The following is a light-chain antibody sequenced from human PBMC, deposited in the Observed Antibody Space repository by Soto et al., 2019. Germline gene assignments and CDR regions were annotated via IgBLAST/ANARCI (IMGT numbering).Light chain of an antibody. J-gene: IGKJ1*01. V-gene: IGKV1-5*01. CDR2: DAS. Sequence: DIQMTQSPSTLSTSVGDRVTITCRASQSISSWLAWYQQKPGKAPRLLIYDASSLESGVPPRFSGSGSGTEFTLTISSLQPDDFATYYCQKYNTYSTFGQGTKVDIK. CDR3: QKYNTYST. CDR1: QSISSW.